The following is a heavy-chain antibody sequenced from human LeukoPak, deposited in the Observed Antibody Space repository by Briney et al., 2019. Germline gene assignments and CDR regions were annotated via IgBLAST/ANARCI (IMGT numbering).Heavy chain of an antibody. D-gene: IGHD6-13*01. V-gene: IGHV4-34*01. J-gene: IGHJ4*02. CDR3: ARRVRSNCLDY. CDR1: GESVSGYY. Sequence: SETLSLTCAVYGESVSGYYWNCIRQPPGKGLEWIGEINHSGSTNYNPSLKNRVTISVDTSKNQFSLKLRSVTAADTAVYYCARRVRSNCLDYWGQGTLVTVSS. CDR2: INHSGST.